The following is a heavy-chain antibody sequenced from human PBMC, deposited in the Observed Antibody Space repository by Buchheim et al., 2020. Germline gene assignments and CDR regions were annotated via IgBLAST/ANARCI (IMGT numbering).Heavy chain of an antibody. CDR3: ARDHYYDSSGYYANWFDP. CDR1: GGSISSYY. Sequence: QVQLQESGPGLVKPSETLSLTCTVSGGSISSYYWSWIRQPPGKGLERIGYIYYSGSTNYNPSLKSRVTISVDTSKNQFSLKLSSVTAADTAVYYCARDHYYDSSGYYANWFDPWGQGTL. V-gene: IGHV4-59*01. CDR2: IYYSGST. D-gene: IGHD3-22*01. J-gene: IGHJ5*02.